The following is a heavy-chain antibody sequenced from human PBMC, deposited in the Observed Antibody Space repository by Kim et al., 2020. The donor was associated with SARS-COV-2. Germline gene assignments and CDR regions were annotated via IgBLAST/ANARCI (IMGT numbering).Heavy chain of an antibody. CDR2: ISGSGGST. Sequence: GGSLRLSCAASGFTFSSYAMSWVRQAPGKGLEWVSGISGSGGSTYYADSVKGRFTISRDNSKNTLYLQMNSLRAEDTAIYYCAKDRCTNGVCYFLDYWGQGTLVTVSS. V-gene: IGHV3-23*01. D-gene: IGHD2-8*01. J-gene: IGHJ4*02. CDR1: GFTFSSYA. CDR3: AKDRCTNGVCYFLDY.